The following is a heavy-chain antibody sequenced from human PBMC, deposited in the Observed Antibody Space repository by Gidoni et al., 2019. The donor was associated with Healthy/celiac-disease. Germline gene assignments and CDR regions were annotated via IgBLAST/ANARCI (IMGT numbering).Heavy chain of an antibody. CDR2: ISGSGGST. CDR1: GFTCCRYA. J-gene: IGHJ4*02. CDR3: AKGRGGPHNLYYFDY. D-gene: IGHD3-10*01. Sequence: EVQLLESGGGLVQAGGYLRLSCAASGFTCCRYAMSWVRQAPGKGLEWVSGISGSGGSTYYADSVKGRFTISRDNSKNTLYLQMNSLRAEDTAVYYCAKGRGGPHNLYYFDYWGQGTLVTVSS. V-gene: IGHV3-23*01.